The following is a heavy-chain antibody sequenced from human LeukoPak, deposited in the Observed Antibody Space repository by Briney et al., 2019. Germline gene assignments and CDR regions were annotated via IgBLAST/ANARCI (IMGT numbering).Heavy chain of an antibody. D-gene: IGHD1-26*01. J-gene: IGHJ5*02. CDR1: GGSISSYY. V-gene: IGHV4-4*07. Sequence: SETLSLTCTVSGGSISSYYWSWIRQPAGKGLEWIGSIYYSGSTYYNPSLKSRVTISVDTSKNQFSLKLSSVTAADTAVYYCARDGRDSGGYGAFPSWGQGTLVTVSS. CDR2: IYYSGST. CDR3: ARDGRDSGGYGAFPS.